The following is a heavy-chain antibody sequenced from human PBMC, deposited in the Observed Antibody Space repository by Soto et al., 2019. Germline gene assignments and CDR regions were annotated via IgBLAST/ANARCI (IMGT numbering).Heavy chain of an antibody. CDR3: TRGEAASGTSPIYFDY. CDR1: GFTVSNYA. CDR2: LSFDGRSK. V-gene: IGHV3-30*04. J-gene: IGHJ4*02. D-gene: IGHD6-13*01. Sequence: QVQLVESGGGVVQPGRSLRLSCAASGFTVSNYAMHWVRQAPGKGLEWVAVLSFDGRSKYYADSVNGRITLSRDNSKNALFMQMNSLRPEDTGVYYCTRGEAASGTSPIYFDYWGQGALVTVSS.